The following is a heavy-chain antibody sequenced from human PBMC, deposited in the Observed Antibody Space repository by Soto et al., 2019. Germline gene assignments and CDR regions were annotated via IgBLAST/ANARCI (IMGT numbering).Heavy chain of an antibody. D-gene: IGHD1-26*01. CDR2: ISGSGGST. Sequence: LRLSCAASGFTFSSYAMSWVRQAPGKGLESVSAISGSGGSTYYADSVKGRFTISRDNSKNTLYLQMNSLRAEDTAVYYCAKDPLVGATFFDYWGQGTLVTVSS. CDR1: GFTFSSYA. V-gene: IGHV3-23*01. J-gene: IGHJ4*02. CDR3: AKDPLVGATFFDY.